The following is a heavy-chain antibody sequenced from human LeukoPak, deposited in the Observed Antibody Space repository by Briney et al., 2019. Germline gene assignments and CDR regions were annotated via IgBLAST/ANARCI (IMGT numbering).Heavy chain of an antibody. CDR2: IYCTGNT. CDR3: VRHRPGTTADY. CDR1: GVSISTYY. J-gene: IGHJ4*02. D-gene: IGHD1-7*01. V-gene: IGHV4-59*08. Sequence: SETLSLTCTVSGVSISTYYWSWLRQPPGKGLEWIGCIYCTGNTNNSPSLKSRVTISVDASKNQCSLTLTSVTAADTAVYYCVRHRPGTTADYWGQGTLVTVSS.